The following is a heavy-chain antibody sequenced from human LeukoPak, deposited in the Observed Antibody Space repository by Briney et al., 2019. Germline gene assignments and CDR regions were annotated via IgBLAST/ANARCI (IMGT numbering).Heavy chain of an antibody. CDR1: GFTFSSYG. J-gene: IGHJ5*02. D-gene: IGHD3-10*01. CDR3: ATYYYGSGSYNWFDP. Sequence: GGSLRLSCAASGFTFSSYGMHWVRQAPGKGLEWVAVISYDGSNKYYADSVKGRFTISRDNSKNTLYLQMNSLRAEDTAVYYCATYYYGSGSYNWFDPWGQGTLVTVSS. V-gene: IGHV3-30*03. CDR2: ISYDGSNK.